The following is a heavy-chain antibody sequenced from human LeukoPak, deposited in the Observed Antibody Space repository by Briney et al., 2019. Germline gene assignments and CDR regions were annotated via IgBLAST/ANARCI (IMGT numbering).Heavy chain of an antibody. CDR2: INPSGGST. CDR1: GYTFTSYY. CDR3: ARDWSSGYMLDY. Sequence: ASVKVSCKASGYTFTSYYMHWVRQAPGQGLEWMGIINPSGGSTSYAQEFQGRVTMTRDTSTSTVYMELSSLRSEDTAVYYCARDWSSGYMLDYWGQGTLVTVSS. V-gene: IGHV1-46*01. D-gene: IGHD3-22*01. J-gene: IGHJ4*02.